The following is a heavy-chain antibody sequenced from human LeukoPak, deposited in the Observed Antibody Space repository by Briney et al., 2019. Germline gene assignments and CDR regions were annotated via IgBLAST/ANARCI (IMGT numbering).Heavy chain of an antibody. J-gene: IGHJ4*02. V-gene: IGHV4-34*01. CDR3: ARYYSSGWSYYFDY. CDR1: GGSFSGYY. D-gene: IGHD6-19*01. CDR2: INHSGST. Sequence: SETLSLTCAVYGGSFSGYYWSWIRQPPGKGLEWIGEINHSGSTNYNPSLKSRVTTSVDTSKNQFSLKLSSVTAADTAVYYCARYYSSGWSYYFDYWGQGTLVTVSS.